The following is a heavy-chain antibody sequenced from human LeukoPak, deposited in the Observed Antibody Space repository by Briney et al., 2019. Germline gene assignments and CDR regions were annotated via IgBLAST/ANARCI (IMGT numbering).Heavy chain of an antibody. Sequence: PSETLSLTCTVSGGSISSGVCYWSWIRQPPGKGLEWIGYIYYSGTTYYNSSLKSRVTISVDTSKNQFSLKLSSVTATDTAVYYCARTNYGSGSYYSFWGQGTLVTVSS. D-gene: IGHD3-10*01. CDR2: IYYSGTT. CDR3: ARTNYGSGSYYSF. J-gene: IGHJ4*02. V-gene: IGHV4-30-4*01. CDR1: GGSISSGVCY.